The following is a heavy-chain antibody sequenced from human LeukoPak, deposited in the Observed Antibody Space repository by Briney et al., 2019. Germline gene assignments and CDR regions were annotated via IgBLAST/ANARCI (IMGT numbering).Heavy chain of an antibody. V-gene: IGHV4-59*01. D-gene: IGHD2-21*02. J-gene: IGHJ4*02. CDR2: IYYTGNT. CDR1: GGSITTDY. Sequence: PSETLSLTCAVSGGSITTDYWTWIRQPPGQALEWNGYIYYTGNTKYNPSLESRVTMSIDTSKNEFSLKIYAVNAADTAVYFCASGSVVTALDQWGQGTLVTVSS. CDR3: ASGSVVTALDQ.